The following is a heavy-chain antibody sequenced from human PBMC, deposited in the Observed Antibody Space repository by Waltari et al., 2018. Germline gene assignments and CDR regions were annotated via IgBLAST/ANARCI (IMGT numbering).Heavy chain of an antibody. CDR3: AKQFGSGTYYLDY. Sequence: EVQLLESGGGLVQPGGSLRLSCAASGFTFSGYAMSWVRQAPGKGLKWVSAISGSGGSTYYADSVKGRFTISRDNSKNTLYLQMDSLRAEDTAVYYCAKQFGSGTYYLDYWGQGTLVTVSS. J-gene: IGHJ4*02. D-gene: IGHD3-10*01. CDR1: GFTFSGYA. V-gene: IGHV3-23*01. CDR2: ISGSGGST.